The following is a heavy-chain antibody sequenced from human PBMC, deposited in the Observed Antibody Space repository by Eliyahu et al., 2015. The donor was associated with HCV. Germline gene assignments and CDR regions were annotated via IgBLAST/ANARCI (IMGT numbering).Heavy chain of an antibody. Sequence: QVQLVESGGGVVQPGRSLRLSCAASGFTFSSYAMHWVRQAPGKGLEWVAVISYDGSNKYYADSVKGRFTISRDNSKNTLYLQMNSLRAEDTAVYYCASLHSGSYGGLDYWGQGTLVTVSS. CDR3: ASLHSGSYGGLDY. J-gene: IGHJ4*02. CDR2: ISYDGSNK. CDR1: GFTFSSYA. D-gene: IGHD1-26*01. V-gene: IGHV3-30-3*01.